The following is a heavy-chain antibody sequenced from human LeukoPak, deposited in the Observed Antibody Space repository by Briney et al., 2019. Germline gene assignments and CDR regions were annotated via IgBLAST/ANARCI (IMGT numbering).Heavy chain of an antibody. V-gene: IGHV3-21*01. J-gene: IGHJ4*02. CDR3: ARDGRYCGGDCYHDY. CDR2: ISSSSSYI. CDR1: GFTFSSYS. Sequence: GGSLGLSCAASGFTFSSYSMNWVRQAPGKGLEWVSSISSSSSYIYYADSVKGRFTISRDNAKNSLYLQMNSLRAEDTAVYYCARDGRYCGGDCYHDYWGQGTLVTVSS. D-gene: IGHD2-21*02.